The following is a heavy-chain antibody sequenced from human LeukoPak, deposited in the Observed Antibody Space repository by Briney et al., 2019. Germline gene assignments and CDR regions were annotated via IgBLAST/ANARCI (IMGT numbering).Heavy chain of an antibody. J-gene: IGHJ5*02. D-gene: IGHD6-19*01. Sequence: QPGGSLRLSCAVSGFTYRSHAMNWVRQAPGKGLEWVSSTVSRGTTQYADSVKGRFTVSRDTSKNTLYLQMNSLRADDTAVYYCAKCSTSAYTTGWCNWIDPWGQGTLVTVSS. V-gene: IGHV3-23*01. CDR2: TVSRGTT. CDR1: GFTYRSHA. CDR3: AKCSTSAYTTGWCNWIDP.